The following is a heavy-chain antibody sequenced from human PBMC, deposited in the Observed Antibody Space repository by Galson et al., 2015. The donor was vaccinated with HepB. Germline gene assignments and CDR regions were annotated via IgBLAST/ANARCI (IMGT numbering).Heavy chain of an antibody. V-gene: IGHV3-30*18. D-gene: IGHD6-19*01. CDR3: AKDPYLYSALAGTMAGFDY. CDR2: ISCDGSNK. CDR1: GFTFSNYG. J-gene: IGHJ4*02. Sequence: SLRLSCAASGFTFSNYGMHWVRQAPGKGLEWVAVISCDGSNKYYADSVKGRFTISRDNSKNTLYLQMNSLSAEDTALYYCAKDPYLYSALAGTMAGFDYWGQGTLVTVSS.